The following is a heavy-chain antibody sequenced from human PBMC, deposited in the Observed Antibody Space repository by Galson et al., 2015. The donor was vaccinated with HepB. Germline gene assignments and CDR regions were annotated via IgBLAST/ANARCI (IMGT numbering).Heavy chain of an antibody. CDR2: IYYSGST. J-gene: IGHJ1*01. CDR3: AQGDTDTLSEYFQH. V-gene: IGHV4-39*01. CDR1: GGSISTPSYY. D-gene: IGHD5-18*01. Sequence: ETLSLTCTVSGGSISTPSYYWGWIRQPPGKGLEWIGSIYYSGSTYYNPSLKSRVTISVDTSKNQFSLKLSSVTAADTAVYYCAQGDTDTLSEYFQHWGRAPWSPSPQ.